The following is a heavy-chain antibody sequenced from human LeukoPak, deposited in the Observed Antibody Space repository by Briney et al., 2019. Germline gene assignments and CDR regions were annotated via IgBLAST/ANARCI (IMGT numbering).Heavy chain of an antibody. D-gene: IGHD3-3*01. Sequence: GRSLRLSCAASGFTFSSYAMHWVRQAPGKGLEWVAVISYDGSNKYYADSVRGRFTISRDNSKNTLYLQMNSLRAEDTAVYYCARAKKRGTIFSPFDYWGQGTLVTVSS. V-gene: IGHV3-30*04. CDR3: ARAKKRGTIFSPFDY. CDR2: ISYDGSNK. CDR1: GFTFSSYA. J-gene: IGHJ4*02.